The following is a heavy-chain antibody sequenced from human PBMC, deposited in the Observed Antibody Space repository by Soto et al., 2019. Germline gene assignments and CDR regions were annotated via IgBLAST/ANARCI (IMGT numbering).Heavy chain of an antibody. CDR2: IYYSGST. Sequence: SETLSLTCTVSGVSISSYYWSWIRQPPGKGLEWIGYIYYSGSTNYNPSLKSRVTISVDTSKNQFSLKLSSVTAADTAVYYRARLAAAGMNNWFDPWGQGTLVTVSS. CDR1: GVSISSYY. D-gene: IGHD6-13*01. J-gene: IGHJ5*02. CDR3: ARLAAAGMNNWFDP. V-gene: IGHV4-59*08.